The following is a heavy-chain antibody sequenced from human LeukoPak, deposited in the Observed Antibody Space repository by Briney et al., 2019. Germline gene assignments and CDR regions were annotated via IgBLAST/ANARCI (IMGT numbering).Heavy chain of an antibody. D-gene: IGHD6-19*01. CDR1: GGSFSGYY. CDR3: ARRTGHGIAVANSFNAFDI. CDR2: INHSGST. J-gene: IGHJ3*02. V-gene: IGHV4-34*01. Sequence: PSETLSLTCAVYGGSFSGYYWSWIRQPPGKGLEWIGEINHSGSTNYNPSLKSRVTISVDTSKNQFSLKLSSVTAADTAVYYCARRTGHGIAVANSFNAFDIWGQGTMVTVSS.